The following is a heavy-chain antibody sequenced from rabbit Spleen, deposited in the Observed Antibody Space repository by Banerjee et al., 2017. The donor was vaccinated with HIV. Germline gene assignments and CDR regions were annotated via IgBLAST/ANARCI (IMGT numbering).Heavy chain of an antibody. CDR1: GFDFSSYG. J-gene: IGHJ4*01. D-gene: IGHD1-1*01. CDR3: ARDLVAVIGWNFNL. Sequence: QEQLVESGGGLVQPGGSLKLSCKASGFDFSSYGVSWVRQAPGKGLEWIGYIDPIFGSTYYASWAKGRFIMSRTSSTTVTLQMTSLTAADTATYFCARDLVAVIGWNFNLWGQGTLVTVS. V-gene: IGHV1S45*01. CDR2: IDPIFGST.